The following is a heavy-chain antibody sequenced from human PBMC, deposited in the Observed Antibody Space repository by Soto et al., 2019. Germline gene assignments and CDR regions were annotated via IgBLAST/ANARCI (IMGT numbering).Heavy chain of an antibody. CDR2: ISPYNGNT. V-gene: IGHV1-18*01. CDR1: GYTFTSYG. Sequence: ASVKVSCKASGYTFTSYGISWVRQAPGQGLEWMGWISPYNGNTNYAQKFRGRVTMTRDTSTGTVYMELSSLRSDDTAVYYCGRGEVADYFYYGMDVWGQGTMVTVSS. J-gene: IGHJ6*02. D-gene: IGHD5-12*01. CDR3: GRGEVADYFYYGMDV.